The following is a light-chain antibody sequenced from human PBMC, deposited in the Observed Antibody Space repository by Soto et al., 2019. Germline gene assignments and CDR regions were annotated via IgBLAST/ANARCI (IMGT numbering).Light chain of an antibody. CDR2: AAS. J-gene: IGKJ5*01. V-gene: IGKV1-39*01. Sequence: DIQMTQYPSSLSASVGDRVTITCRASQSISRNLNWYQHKPGKAPKLLIYAASNLQNGVPSRFRGGESGTEFTLRINSLQPEDFGTYYCQQSFTTASITFGQGTRLEIK. CDR3: QQSFTTASIT. CDR1: QSISRN.